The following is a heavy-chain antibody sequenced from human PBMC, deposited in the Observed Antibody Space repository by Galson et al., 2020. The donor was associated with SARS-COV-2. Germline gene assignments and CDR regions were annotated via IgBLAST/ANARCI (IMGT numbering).Heavy chain of an antibody. CDR1: GYTFTSYD. CDR3: ARGPYSSSWSPNYYGMDV. V-gene: IGHV1-8*01. CDR2: MNPNSGNT. Sequence: ASVKVSCKASGYTFTSYDINWVRQATGQGLEWMGWMNPNSGNTGYAQKFQGRVTMTRHTSISTAYMELSSLRSEDTAVYYCARGPYSSSWSPNYYGMDVWGQGTTVTVSS. D-gene: IGHD6-13*01. J-gene: IGHJ6*02.